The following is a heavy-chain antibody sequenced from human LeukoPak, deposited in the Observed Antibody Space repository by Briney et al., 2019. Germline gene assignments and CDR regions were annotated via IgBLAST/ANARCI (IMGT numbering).Heavy chain of an antibody. V-gene: IGHV4-30-2*01. CDR2: IYHSGST. J-gene: IGHJ3*02. CDR3: ARDVPYHDTSEAFDI. Sequence: PSQTLSLTCTVSGGSISSGGYYWSWIRQPPGKGLEWIGYIYHSGSTYYNPSLKSRVTISVDRSKNQFSLKLSSVTAADTAVYYCARDVPYHDTSEAFDIWGQGTMVTVSS. D-gene: IGHD3-22*01. CDR1: GGSISSGGYY.